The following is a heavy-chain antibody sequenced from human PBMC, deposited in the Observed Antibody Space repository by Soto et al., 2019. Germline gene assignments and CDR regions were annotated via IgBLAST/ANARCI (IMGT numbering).Heavy chain of an antibody. V-gene: IGHV1-3*01. D-gene: IGHD6-19*01. Sequence: ASVKVSCKASGYTFTSYAMHWVRQAPGQRLEWMGWINAGNGNTKYSQKFQGRVTITRDTSASTAYMELSSLRSEDTAVYYCARGLAVAGTDYYYYGMDVWGQGTTVTVSS. J-gene: IGHJ6*02. CDR2: INAGNGNT. CDR1: GYTFTSYA. CDR3: ARGLAVAGTDYYYYGMDV.